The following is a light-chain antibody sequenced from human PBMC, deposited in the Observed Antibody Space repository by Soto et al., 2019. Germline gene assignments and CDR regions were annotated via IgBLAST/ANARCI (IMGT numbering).Light chain of an antibody. J-gene: IGKJ1*01. CDR1: QDIEDD. CDR3: QQYNSYSRT. CDR2: DAS. Sequence: AIQMTQSPSSLSASVVDTVTITCLASQDIEDDLGWYQQKPGKAPKLLIYDASSLESGVPSRFSGSGSGTEFTLTISSLQPDDFATYYCQQYNSYSRTFGQGTKVDIK. V-gene: IGKV1-13*02.